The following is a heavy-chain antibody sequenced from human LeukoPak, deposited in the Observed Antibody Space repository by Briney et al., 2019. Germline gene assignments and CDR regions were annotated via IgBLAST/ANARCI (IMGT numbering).Heavy chain of an antibody. Sequence: GGPLRLSCAGSVFTFSSHWIHWVRQAPGKGLVWVSRISTDGSTTTYADSVKGRFTISRDNAKNTVFLHMNSLRAGDTAVYYCVRDDVLTGYNFDYWGQGTLVTVSS. D-gene: IGHD3-9*01. V-gene: IGHV3-74*03. CDR3: VRDDVLTGYNFDY. J-gene: IGHJ4*02. CDR1: VFTFSSHW. CDR2: ISTDGSTT.